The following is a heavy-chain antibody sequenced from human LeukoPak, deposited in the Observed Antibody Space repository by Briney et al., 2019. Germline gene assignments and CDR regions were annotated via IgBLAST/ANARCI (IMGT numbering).Heavy chain of an antibody. J-gene: IGHJ6*03. CDR1: GFTFSSYS. V-gene: IGHV3-48*01. Sequence: GGSLRLSCAASGFTFSSYSMNWVRQAPGKGLEWVSYISSSSTIYYADSVKGRFTISRDNAKNSLYLQMNSLRAEDTAVYYCARERDGYNYGWGQDYYYYYMDVWGKGTTVTVSS. D-gene: IGHD5-24*01. CDR3: ARERDGYNYGWGQDYYYYYMDV. CDR2: ISSSSTI.